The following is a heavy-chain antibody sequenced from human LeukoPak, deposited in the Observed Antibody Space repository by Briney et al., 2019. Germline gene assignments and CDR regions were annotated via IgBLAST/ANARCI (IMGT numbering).Heavy chain of an antibody. CDR2: INSDGSNT. V-gene: IGHV3-74*01. CDR1: GFTFSTYW. D-gene: IGHD6-13*01. J-gene: IGHJ4*02. CDR3: ARRENIAAAGTLDY. Sequence: GGSLRLSCAASGFTFSTYWMHWVCQAPGKGLVWVSRINSDGSNTNYADSVKGRFTISRDNSNNTLYLQMNSLRAEDTAVYYCARRENIAAAGTLDYWGQGTLVTVSS.